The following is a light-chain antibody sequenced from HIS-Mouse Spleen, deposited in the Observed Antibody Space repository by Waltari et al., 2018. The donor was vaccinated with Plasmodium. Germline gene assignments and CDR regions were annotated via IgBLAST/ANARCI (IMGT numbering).Light chain of an antibody. CDR2: DVR. V-gene: IGLV2-14*03. CDR3: SSYTSSSPLV. CDR1: SSDVGGSNY. Sequence: QSALTQPASVSGAPGQSITIPCTGTSSDVGGSNYVSWYQQHTGKAPKLMIYDVRNRPSGVSNRFSGSKSGNTASLTISGLQAEDEADYYCSSYTSSSPLVFGGGTKLTVL. J-gene: IGLJ3*02.